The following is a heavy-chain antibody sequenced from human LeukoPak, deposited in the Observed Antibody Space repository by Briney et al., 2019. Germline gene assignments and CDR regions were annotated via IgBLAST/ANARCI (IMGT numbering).Heavy chain of an antibody. CDR1: GGSFSGYY. J-gene: IGHJ4*02. CDR2: IYYSGNT. V-gene: IGHV4-59*01. Sequence: PSETLSLTCAVYGGSFSGYYWSWIRQPPGKGLEWIGYIYYSGNTNYSPSLKSRVTISVDTSKNQFSLKLSSVTAADTAVYYCARADSSGADVDYWGQGTLVTVSS. D-gene: IGHD3-22*01. CDR3: ARADSSGADVDY.